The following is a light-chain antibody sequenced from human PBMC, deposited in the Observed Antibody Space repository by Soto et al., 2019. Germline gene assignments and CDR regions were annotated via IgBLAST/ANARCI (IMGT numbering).Light chain of an antibody. CDR3: SSYPSSSTPYV. J-gene: IGLJ1*01. Sequence: HSALTQPASVSGSPGQSITISCTGTSSDVGGYNYVSWYQQHPGKAPKLMIYEVSNRPSGVSNRFSGSKSGNTASLTISGFQAEDEADYYCSSYPSSSTPYVFGTGTKLTVL. V-gene: IGLV2-14*01. CDR2: EVS. CDR1: SSDVGGYNY.